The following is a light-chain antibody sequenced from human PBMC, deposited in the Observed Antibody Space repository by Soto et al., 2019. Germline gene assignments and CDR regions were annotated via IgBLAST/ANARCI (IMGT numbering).Light chain of an antibody. CDR1: QSVSSSY. V-gene: IGKV3-20*01. CDR3: QQYGSSPPRLT. J-gene: IGKJ4*01. Sequence: IVLTQSPGTLSLSPGERATLSCRASQSVSSSYLALYQQKPGQAPRLLIYGASSRATGIPDRFSGSGSVTDFTRTISRLEPEEFAVDYCQQYGSSPPRLTFGGGTKVDIK. CDR2: GAS.